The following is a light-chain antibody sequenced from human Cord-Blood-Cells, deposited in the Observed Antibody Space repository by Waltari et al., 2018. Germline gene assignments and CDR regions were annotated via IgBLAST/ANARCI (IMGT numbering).Light chain of an antibody. Sequence: DIVMTLSPDSLAVSLGERATINCKSSQSVLYSSNNKNYLAWYQQKPGQPPKLLIYWASTRESGVPDRFSGSGSGTDFTLTISSLQAEDVAVYYCQQYYSTWTFGQGTKVEIK. V-gene: IGKV4-1*01. CDR2: WAS. CDR3: QQYYSTWT. J-gene: IGKJ1*01. CDR1: QSVLYSSNNKNY.